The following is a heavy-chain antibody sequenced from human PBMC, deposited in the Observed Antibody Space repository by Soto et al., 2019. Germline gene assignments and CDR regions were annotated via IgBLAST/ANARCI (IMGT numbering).Heavy chain of an antibody. J-gene: IGHJ6*02. D-gene: IGHD5-12*01. V-gene: IGHV3-7*03. CDR3: ARDQDLGGYDLRPMYGLDV. CDR1: GFTFSSSS. CDR2: IKQDGSEI. Sequence: PGGSLRLSCAASGFTFSSSSMSWVRQAPGKGLEWVAKIKQDGSEIHYVGSVKGRFTISRDSAKNSLYLQMTTLRPEDTALYFCARDQDLGGYDLRPMYGLDVWGQGTTVTVSS.